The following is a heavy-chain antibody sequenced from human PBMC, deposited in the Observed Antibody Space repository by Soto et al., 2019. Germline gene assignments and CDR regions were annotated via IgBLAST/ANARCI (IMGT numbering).Heavy chain of an antibody. CDR2: MNPNSGNT. J-gene: IGHJ5*02. Sequence: QVQLVQSGAEVKKPGASVKVSCKASGYTFTSYDINWVRQATGQGFEYLGWMNPNSGNTGYVKKFQGRVTMARETAMLTAYMELSRLRSEDTAVYYCVIGITYGNCSRWFDPWGPGTLVTVSS. D-gene: IGHD2-15*01. CDR1: GYTFTSYD. CDR3: VIGITYGNCSRWFDP. V-gene: IGHV1-8*01.